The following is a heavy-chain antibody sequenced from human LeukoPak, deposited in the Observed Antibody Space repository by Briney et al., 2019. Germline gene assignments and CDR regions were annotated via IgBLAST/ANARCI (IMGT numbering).Heavy chain of an antibody. CDR1: GFTFSDYY. CDR3: ARDSAQWLVGFDY. J-gene: IGHJ4*02. CDR2: ISSGSTI. Sequence: GGSLRLSCAASGFTFSDYYMSWIRQAPGKGLEWVSYISSGSTIYYADSVKGRFTTSRDNAKNSLYLQMDSLRAEDTAVYYCARDSAQWLVGFDYWGQGTLVTVSS. D-gene: IGHD6-19*01. V-gene: IGHV3-11*04.